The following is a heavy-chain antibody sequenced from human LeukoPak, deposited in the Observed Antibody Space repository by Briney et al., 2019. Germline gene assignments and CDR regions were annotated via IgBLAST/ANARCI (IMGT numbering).Heavy chain of an antibody. CDR1: GDSINSFY. J-gene: IGHJ4*02. D-gene: IGHD2-2*01. CDR2: IYTSGST. Sequence: SETPSLTCTVSGDSINSFYWSWIRQPAGKGLEWIGRIYTSGSTNYSPSLKSRVTMSVDTSKNQFSLKLSSVTAADTAVYYCARDVVAAVGSFDYWGQGTQVTVSS. CDR3: ARDVVAAVGSFDY. V-gene: IGHV4-4*07.